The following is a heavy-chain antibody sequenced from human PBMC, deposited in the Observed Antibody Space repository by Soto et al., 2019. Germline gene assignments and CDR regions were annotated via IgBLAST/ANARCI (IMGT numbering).Heavy chain of an antibody. CDR2: IVVGSGNT. D-gene: IGHD6-13*01. V-gene: IGHV1-58*01. CDR3: AAGSSSSWYEDYYFDY. Sequence: VLWVRPARGQRLEWIGWIVVGSGNTNYAQKFQERVTITRDMSTSTAYMELSSLRSEDTAVYYCAAGSSSSWYEDYYFDYWGQGTLVTVSS. J-gene: IGHJ4*02.